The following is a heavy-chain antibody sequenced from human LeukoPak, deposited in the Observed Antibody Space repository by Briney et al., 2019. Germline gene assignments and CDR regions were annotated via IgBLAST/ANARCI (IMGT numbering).Heavy chain of an antibody. CDR2: INPNSGDT. CDR1: GYTFTDAF. Sequence: ASVKVSCKASGYTFTDAFMHWVRQAPGQGLEWMGWINPNSGDTKYAQKFQGRVTMTRDTSISTAYMELSRLTSDDTAVYYCATQRGSYLWGTDFDYWGQGTLVTVSS. V-gene: IGHV1-2*02. J-gene: IGHJ4*02. CDR3: ATQRGSYLWGTDFDY. D-gene: IGHD3-16*01.